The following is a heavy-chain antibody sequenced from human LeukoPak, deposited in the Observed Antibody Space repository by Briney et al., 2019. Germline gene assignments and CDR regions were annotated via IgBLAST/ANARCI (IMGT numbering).Heavy chain of an antibody. J-gene: IGHJ4*02. V-gene: IGHV3-30-3*01. Sequence: PGGSLRLSCAASGFTFSSYAMHWVRQAPGKGLEWVAVISYDGSNKYYADSVKGRFTISRDNSKNTLYLQMNSLSAEDTAVYYCARDTYYYDSSGAYDYWGQGTLVTVSS. CDR1: GFTFSSYA. D-gene: IGHD3-22*01. CDR3: ARDTYYYDSSGAYDY. CDR2: ISYDGSNK.